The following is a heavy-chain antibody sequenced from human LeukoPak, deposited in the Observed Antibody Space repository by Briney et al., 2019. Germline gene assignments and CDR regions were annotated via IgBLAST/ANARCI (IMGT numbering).Heavy chain of an antibody. Sequence: ASVQVPSKASGYTFTSYYMHWVRQAPGQGLEWMGILNPTTGNTNYAQKFQGRISMTRDTSTSTVYMELSSLRSEDTAVYYCARRAFSSGYYFFDIWGQGTLVTVSS. D-gene: IGHD3-22*01. CDR1: GYTFTSYY. J-gene: IGHJ4*02. CDR2: LNPTTGNT. CDR3: ARRAFSSGYYFFDI. V-gene: IGHV1-46*01.